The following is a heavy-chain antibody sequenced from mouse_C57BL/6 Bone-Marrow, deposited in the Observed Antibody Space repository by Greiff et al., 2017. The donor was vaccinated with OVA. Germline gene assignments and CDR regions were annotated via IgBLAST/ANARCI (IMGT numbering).Heavy chain of an antibody. D-gene: IGHD2-3*01. CDR2: FYPGRGSI. CDR3: ARPRGGGYDGYYGWFAY. V-gene: IGHV1-62-2*01. J-gene: IGHJ3*01. Sequence: QVQLKQSGAELVKPGASVKLSCKASGYTLTEYTIHWVKQRSGQGLEWIGWFYPGRGSIKYNEKFKDKATLTADKSSSTVDMELSRLTSEDSAVYFCARPRGGGYDGYYGWFAYWGQGTLVTVSA. CDR1: GYTLTEYT.